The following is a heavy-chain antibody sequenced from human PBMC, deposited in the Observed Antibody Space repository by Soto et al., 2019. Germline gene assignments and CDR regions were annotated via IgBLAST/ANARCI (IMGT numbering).Heavy chain of an antibody. J-gene: IGHJ4*02. CDR3: AKAEDYYDSSATPDY. CDR1: GFTFSSYG. Sequence: QVQLVESGGGVVQPGRSLRLSCAASGFTFSSYGMHWVRQAPGKGLEWVAVISYDGSNKYYADSVKGRFTISRDNYKNKLYLQMNSLRAEDTAVYYCAKAEDYYDSSATPDYWGQGTLVTVSS. CDR2: ISYDGSNK. D-gene: IGHD3-22*01. V-gene: IGHV3-30*18.